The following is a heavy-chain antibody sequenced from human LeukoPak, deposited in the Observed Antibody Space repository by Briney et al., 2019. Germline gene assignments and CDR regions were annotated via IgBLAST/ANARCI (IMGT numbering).Heavy chain of an antibody. V-gene: IGHV4-30-4*07. J-gene: IGHJ4*02. CDR2: IYNSGTT. Sequence: SQTLSLTCAVSGGSISSGGYSWNWIRQPPGKGLEWIGYIYNSGTTSYNPSLKSRVTMSVDTSKNQFSLKLSSVTAADTAVYYCARYNYDILTGYHSDYWGQGTLVTVSS. CDR1: GGSISSGGYS. CDR3: ARYNYDILTGYHSDY. D-gene: IGHD3-9*01.